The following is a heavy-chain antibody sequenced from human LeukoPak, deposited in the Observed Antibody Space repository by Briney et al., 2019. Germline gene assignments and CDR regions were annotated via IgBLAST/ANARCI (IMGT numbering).Heavy chain of an antibody. CDR2: INHSGST. J-gene: IGHJ4*02. V-gene: IGHV4-34*01. CDR3: ARSSGHIDY. Sequence: PSETLSLTCAVYGGSFSGYYWSWIRQPPGKGLEWIGEINHSGSTNYNPSLKSRVTISVDTSKNQFSLKLSSVTAADTAVYYCARSSGHIDYWGQGTLVTVSS. CDR1: GGSFSGYY. D-gene: IGHD3-22*01.